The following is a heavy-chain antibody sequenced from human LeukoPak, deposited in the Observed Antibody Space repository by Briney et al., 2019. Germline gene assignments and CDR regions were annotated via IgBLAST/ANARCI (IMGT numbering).Heavy chain of an antibody. V-gene: IGHV3-23*01. CDR1: GFTFSNYD. D-gene: IGHD6-25*01. CDR2: ISGSGDST. Sequence: GGSLRLSCAASGFTFSNYDMSWVRQAPGKGLEWVSAISGSGDSTYYPGSVKGRFTISRDNSKNTVFLQIHSMRAEDTAVYYCAKDPSGAWLFAHWGQGTLVTVSS. CDR3: AKDPSGAWLFAH. J-gene: IGHJ4*02.